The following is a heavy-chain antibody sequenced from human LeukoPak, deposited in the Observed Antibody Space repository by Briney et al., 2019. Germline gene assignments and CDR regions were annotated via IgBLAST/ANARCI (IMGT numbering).Heavy chain of an antibody. CDR2: ISAYNGNT. CDR3: AREFNYGFDY. J-gene: IGHJ4*02. V-gene: IGHV1-18*04. Sequence: ASVKVSCKASGYTFTGYYMHWVRQAPGQGLEWMGWISAYNGNTNYAQKLQGRVTLTTDTSTSTTYMELRSLTSDDTAVYYCAREFNYGFDYRGQGTLVTVSS. CDR1: GYTFTGYY. D-gene: IGHD3-10*01.